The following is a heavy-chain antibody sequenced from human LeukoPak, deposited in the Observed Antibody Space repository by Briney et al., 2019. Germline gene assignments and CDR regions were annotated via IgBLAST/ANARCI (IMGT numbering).Heavy chain of an antibody. D-gene: IGHD3-9*01. V-gene: IGHV1-58*02. CDR2: IIVGSGRT. CDR1: GFTFSNSA. CDR3: AARMILTGYYPTNFDY. Sequence: ASVKVSCKTSGFTFSNSAMQWVRQARGQRLEWIGRIIVGSGRTHYAQNLQERITISRDMSTNTAYMELSSLRSDDTAVYYCAARMILTGYYPTNFDYWGQGTLVTVSS. J-gene: IGHJ4*02.